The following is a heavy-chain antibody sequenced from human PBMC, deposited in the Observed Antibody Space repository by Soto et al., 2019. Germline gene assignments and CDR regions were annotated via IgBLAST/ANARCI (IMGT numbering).Heavy chain of an antibody. V-gene: IGHV1-69*13. CDR3: GWGVRELLGLGGMDV. CDR2: IIPIFGTA. Sequence: SVKVSCKASGGTFSSYAISWVRQAPGQGLEWMGGIIPIFGTANYAQKFQGRVTITADESTSTAYMELSSLRSEDTAVYYCGWGVRELLGLGGMDVWGQGTTVTV. J-gene: IGHJ6*02. CDR1: GGTFSSYA. D-gene: IGHD1-7*01.